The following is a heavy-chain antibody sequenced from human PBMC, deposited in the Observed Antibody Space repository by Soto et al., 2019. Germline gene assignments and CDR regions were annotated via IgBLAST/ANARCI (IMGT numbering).Heavy chain of an antibody. CDR2: ISRSSNYI. CDR1: GFNFSTHG. CDR3: ATHSGYVHFDY. J-gene: IGHJ4*02. V-gene: IGHV3-21*02. Sequence: EVQLVESGGGLVKPGGSLRLSCATSGFNFSTHGMNWIRQAPGKGLQWVSSISRSSNYIQYADSVKGRFAVFRDNAKNSLYLLMNSLRAEDTAIYYCATHSGYVHFDYGGQGTVVTVSS. D-gene: IGHD5-12*01.